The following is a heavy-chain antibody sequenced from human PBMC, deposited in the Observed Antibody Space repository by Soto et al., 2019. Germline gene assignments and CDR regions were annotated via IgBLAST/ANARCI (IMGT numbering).Heavy chain of an antibody. D-gene: IGHD3-9*01. CDR2: IIPILGIA. V-gene: IGHV1-69*02. CDR3: ASPRSYDILTGYYLDY. J-gene: IGHJ4*02. CDR1: GGTFSSYT. Sequence: QVQLVQSGAEVKKPGSSVKVSCKASGGTFSSYTISWVRQAPGQGLEWMGRIIPILGIANYAQKFQGRVTITADKSTSTAYMELSSLRSEDTAVYYCASPRSYDILTGYYLDYWGQGTLVTVSS.